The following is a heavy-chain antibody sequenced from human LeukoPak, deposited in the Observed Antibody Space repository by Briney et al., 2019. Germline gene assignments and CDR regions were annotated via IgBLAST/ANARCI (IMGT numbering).Heavy chain of an antibody. CDR2: IYPGDSDT. CDR3: ARSSYSSGDYDYLDY. J-gene: IGHJ4*02. CDR1: GYSSTSYW. Sequence: GESLKISCKGPGYSSTSYWIGWLRQMPGKGLEWMAIIYPGDSDTRYSPSLQGQVTISADKSISTAYLQWSSLKASDTAMYYCARSSYSSGDYDYLDYWGQGTLVTVSS. D-gene: IGHD3-22*01. V-gene: IGHV5-51*01.